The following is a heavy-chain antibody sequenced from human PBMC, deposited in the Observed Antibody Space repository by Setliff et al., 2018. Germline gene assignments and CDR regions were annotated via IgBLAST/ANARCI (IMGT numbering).Heavy chain of an antibody. CDR2: IHTGGST. CDR1: GVSVSRHY. CDR3: ARDVWGAGTGWFDP. D-gene: IGHD1-1*01. Sequence: SETLSLTCIVSGVSVSRHYWSWIRQPPGKTLEWIGYIHTGGSTTYNPSLKSRVTLSLDTSKNHLSLNLTSVTAADTAVYYCARDVWGAGTGWFDPWGLGILVTVSS. J-gene: IGHJ5*02. V-gene: IGHV4-4*08.